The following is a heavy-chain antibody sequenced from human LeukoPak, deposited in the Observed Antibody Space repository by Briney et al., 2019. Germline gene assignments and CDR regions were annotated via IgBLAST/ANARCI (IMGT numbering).Heavy chain of an antibody. Sequence: PGGSLRLSCAASGFTFSNAWMSWVRQAPGKGMEWVGRIQSRTDGGTTDYAAPVKGRFTISRDGSKNTLYLQMSSLNTEDTAVYYCNRALSYYGMDVWGQGTAVTVSS. CDR2: IQSRTDGGTT. V-gene: IGHV3-15*01. CDR3: NRALSYYGMDV. J-gene: IGHJ6*02. CDR1: GFTFSNAW. D-gene: IGHD3-16*01.